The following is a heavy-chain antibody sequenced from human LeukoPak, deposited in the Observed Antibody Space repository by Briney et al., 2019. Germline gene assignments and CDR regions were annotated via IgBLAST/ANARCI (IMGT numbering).Heavy chain of an antibody. Sequence: PSQTLSLTSTVSGGSISSGDYYWSWIRQHPGKGLEWIGYIYYSGSTYYTPSLKSRVTISVDTSKNQFSLKLSSVTAADTAVFYCARGGALINYYYSSAYLSPFDYWGQGTLVTVSS. CDR3: ARGGALINYYYSSAYLSPFDY. D-gene: IGHD3-22*01. J-gene: IGHJ4*02. CDR1: GGSISSGDYY. V-gene: IGHV4-31*03. CDR2: IYYSGST.